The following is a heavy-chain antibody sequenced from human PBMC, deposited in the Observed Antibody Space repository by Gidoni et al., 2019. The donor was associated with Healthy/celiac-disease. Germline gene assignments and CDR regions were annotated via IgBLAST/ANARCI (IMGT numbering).Heavy chain of an antibody. CDR3: AKEKSSSWYLREYFDL. CDR1: GFTFSSYA. J-gene: IGHJ2*01. Sequence: EVQLLESGGGLVQPGGSLRLSCAASGFTFSSYAMSWVRQAPGKGLEWVSAISGSGGSTYYADSVKGRFTISRDNSKNTLYLQMNSLRAEDTAVYYCAKEKSSSWYLREYFDLWGRGTLVTVSS. CDR2: ISGSGGST. D-gene: IGHD6-13*01. V-gene: IGHV3-23*01.